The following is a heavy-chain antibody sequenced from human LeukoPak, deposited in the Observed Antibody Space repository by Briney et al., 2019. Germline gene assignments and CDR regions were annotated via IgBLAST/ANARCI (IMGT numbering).Heavy chain of an antibody. CDR2: ISYDGSNN. D-gene: IGHD4-11*01. V-gene: IGHV3-30*18. J-gene: IGHJ4*02. CDR1: GFTFSSYW. Sequence: GGSLRLSCAASGFTFSSYWMSWVRQAPGKGLEWVAVISYDGSNNYYADSVKGRFTISRDNSKNTLFLQMNSLRAEDTAVYYCAKVGLTVTTILDYFDYWGQGTLVTVSS. CDR3: AKVGLTVTTILDYFDY.